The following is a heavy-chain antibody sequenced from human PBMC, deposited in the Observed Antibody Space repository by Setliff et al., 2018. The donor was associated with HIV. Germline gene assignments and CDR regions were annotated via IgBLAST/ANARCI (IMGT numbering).Heavy chain of an antibody. CDR1: GFLVTGYN. D-gene: IGHD6-19*01. CDR3: ARKYTGGPLDY. V-gene: IGHV1-2*06. J-gene: IGHJ4*02. Sequence: ASVKVSCKALGFLVTGYNVHWVRQAPGHGPEWLGRINPNNGGTNYAQKLQGRVTMTTDTSTSTAYMELRSLRSDDTAMYYCARKYTGGPLDYWGQGTLVTVSS. CDR2: INPNNGGT.